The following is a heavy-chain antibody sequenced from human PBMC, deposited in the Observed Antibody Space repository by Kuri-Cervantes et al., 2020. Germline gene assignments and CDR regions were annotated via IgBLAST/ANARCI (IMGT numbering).Heavy chain of an antibody. V-gene: IGHV3-21*01. CDR2: ISSSSSYI. CDR1: GFTFSSYW. D-gene: IGHD6-13*01. Sequence: GGSLRLSCAASGFTFSSYWMSWVRQAPGKGLEWVSSISSSSSYIYYADSVKGRFTISRDNSKNTLYMEMNRVKTDDTAVYFCMVAASTTDYWGQGTLVTVSS. J-gene: IGHJ4*02. CDR3: MVAASTTDY.